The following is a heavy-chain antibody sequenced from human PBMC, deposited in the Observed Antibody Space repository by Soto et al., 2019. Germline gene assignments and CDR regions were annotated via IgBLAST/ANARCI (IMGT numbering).Heavy chain of an antibody. CDR1: GGTFSSYA. CDR2: IIPIFGTA. CDR3: ASGREGDYVGGSYPGWFDP. Sequence: EASVKVSCKASGGTFSSYAISWVRQAPGQGLEWMGGIIPIFGTANYAQKFQGRVTITADESTSTAYMELSSLRSEDTAVYYCASGREGDYVGGSYPGWFDPWGQGTLVTSPQ. J-gene: IGHJ5*02. V-gene: IGHV1-69*13. D-gene: IGHD3-16*02.